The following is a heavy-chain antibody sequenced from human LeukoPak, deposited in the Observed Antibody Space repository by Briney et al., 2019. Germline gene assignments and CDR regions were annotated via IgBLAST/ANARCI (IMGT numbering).Heavy chain of an antibody. Sequence: PGGSLRLSCAASGFTFSSYSMNGVRQAPGKGREWVSSISSSSSYIYYADSVKGRFAISRDNAKNSLYLQMNSLRAEDTAVYYCARGGSYYVFDYWGQGTLVTVSS. V-gene: IGHV3-21*01. CDR3: ARGGSYYVFDY. CDR1: GFTFSSYS. CDR2: ISSSSSYI. J-gene: IGHJ4*02. D-gene: IGHD3-10*01.